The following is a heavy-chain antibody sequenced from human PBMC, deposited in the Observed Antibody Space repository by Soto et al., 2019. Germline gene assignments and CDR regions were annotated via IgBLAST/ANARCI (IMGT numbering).Heavy chain of an antibody. D-gene: IGHD3-10*01. CDR2: ISDSGRDT. V-gene: IGHV3-23*01. CDR1: GFTFSSSP. Sequence: GGSLRLSCAASGFTFSSSPMSWVRQAPGKGLEWVSTISDSGRDTYYADSVEGRFSISRDNSKNTLFLQMNSLRAEDTAVYYCVQVPRPRVDYLLGSVYWGQGSLVTVSS. J-gene: IGHJ4*02. CDR3: VQVPRPRVDYLLGSVY.